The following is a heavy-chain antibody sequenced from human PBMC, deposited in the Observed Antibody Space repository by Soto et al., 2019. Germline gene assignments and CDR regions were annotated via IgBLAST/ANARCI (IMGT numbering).Heavy chain of an antibody. CDR3: ATEFLRPGDYVVEFDP. V-gene: IGHV1-24*01. D-gene: IGHD4-17*01. J-gene: IGHJ5*02. Sequence: ASVKVSCKVSGYTLTELSMHWVRQAPGKGLEWMGGFDPEDGETIYAQKFQGRVTMTEDTSTDTAYMELSSLRSEDTAVYYCATEFLRPGDYVVEFDPWGQGTLVTVSS. CDR2: FDPEDGET. CDR1: GYTLTELS.